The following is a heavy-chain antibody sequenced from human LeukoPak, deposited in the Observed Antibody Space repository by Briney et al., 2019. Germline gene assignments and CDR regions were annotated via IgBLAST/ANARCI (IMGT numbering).Heavy chain of an antibody. D-gene: IGHD1-1*01. J-gene: IGHJ5*02. V-gene: IGHV1-69*05. CDR1: GGTFSSYA. Sequence: SVKVSCKASGGTFSSYAISWVRQAPGQGLEWMGGIIPIFGTANYAQKFQGRVTITTDESTRTAYMELSSLRSEDTAVYYCARDLIGNWQSPTYSWFDPWGQGTLVTVSS. CDR3: ARDLIGNWQSPTYSWFDP. CDR2: IIPIFGTA.